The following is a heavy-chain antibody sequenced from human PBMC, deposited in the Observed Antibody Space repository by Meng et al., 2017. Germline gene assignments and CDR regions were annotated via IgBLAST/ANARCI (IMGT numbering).Heavy chain of an antibody. V-gene: IGHV3-23*01. CDR2: ISGSGGST. D-gene: IGHD6-19*01. CDR1: GFTFSSYA. J-gene: IGHJ1*01. Sequence: GGSLRLSCAASGFTFSSYAMSWVRQAPGKGLEWVSAISGSGGSTYYEDSVKGRFTISRDNSKNTLYLQMNSLRAEDTAVYYCAKYTTVRYSSGWYGEYFQHWGQGTLVTVSS. CDR3: AKYTTVRYSSGWYGEYFQH.